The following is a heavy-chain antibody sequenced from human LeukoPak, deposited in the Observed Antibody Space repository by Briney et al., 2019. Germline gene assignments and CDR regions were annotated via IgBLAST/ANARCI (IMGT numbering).Heavy chain of an antibody. D-gene: IGHD1-14*01. CDR3: VREGITKAFDL. J-gene: IGHJ4*02. CDR1: GFTFTDYY. CDR2: INPHSGVT. Sequence: GASVKVSCKASGFTFTDYYMHWVPLAPGQGLEWMGYINPHSGVTSFPQKFRGRVTLTTDTSISAAYMELSSLISDDTAMYYCVREGITKAFDLWGQGALVTVSS. V-gene: IGHV1-2*02.